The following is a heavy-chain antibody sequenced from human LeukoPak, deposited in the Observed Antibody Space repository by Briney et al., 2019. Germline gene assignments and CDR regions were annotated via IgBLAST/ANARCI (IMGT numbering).Heavy chain of an antibody. V-gene: IGHV3-21*01. CDR2: IAGSSGYI. CDR3: ARDRGAYCGGDCYLGFDY. D-gene: IGHD2-21*02. Sequence: PGGSLRLSCAASGFTFSSYTMNWVRQAPGRGLEWVSSIAGSSGYISYADSVKGRFTISRDNAKKSLYLQMTSLTAEDTAVYYCARDRGAYCGGDCYLGFDYWGRGTLVTVSS. J-gene: IGHJ4*01. CDR1: GFTFSSYT.